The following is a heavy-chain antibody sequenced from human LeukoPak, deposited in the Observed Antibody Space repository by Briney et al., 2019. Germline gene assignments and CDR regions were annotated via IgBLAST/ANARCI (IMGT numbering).Heavy chain of an antibody. D-gene: IGHD3-22*01. J-gene: IGHJ3*02. V-gene: IGHV1-69*13. CDR1: GGTFISYA. CDR3: ARPLDGRITMIPGAFDI. Sequence: SVKVSCKASGGTFISYAISWVRQAPGQGLEWMGGIIPIFGTANYAQKFQGRVTITADESTSTAYMELSSPRSEDTAVYYCARPLDGRITMIPGAFDIWGQGTMVTVSS. CDR2: IIPIFGTA.